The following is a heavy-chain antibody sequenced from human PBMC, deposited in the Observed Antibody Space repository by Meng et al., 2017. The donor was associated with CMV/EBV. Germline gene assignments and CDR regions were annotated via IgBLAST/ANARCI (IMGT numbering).Heavy chain of an antibody. Sequence: ASVKVSCKASGYTFTSYGISWVRQAPGQGLEWMGWISAYNGNTNYAQKLQGRVTMTTDKSTSTAYMELSRLRSDDTAVYYCARDGVVVGVVTLFDYWGQGTLVTVSS. CDR1: GYTFTSYG. V-gene: IGHV1-18*01. J-gene: IGHJ4*02. CDR2: ISAYNGNT. CDR3: ARDGVVVGVVTLFDY. D-gene: IGHD3-3*01.